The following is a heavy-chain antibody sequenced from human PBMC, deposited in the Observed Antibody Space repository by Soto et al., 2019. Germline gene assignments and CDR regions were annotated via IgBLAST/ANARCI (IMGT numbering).Heavy chain of an antibody. Sequence: LRLSWAASGFTFSSYEMNWVRQAPGKGLEWVSYISSSGSTIYYADSVRGRFTISRDNAKNSLYLQMNSLRAEDTAVYYCASLHSSSWYLDDAFDIWGQGTMVTVSS. CDR2: ISSSGSTI. CDR1: GFTFSSYE. D-gene: IGHD6-13*01. V-gene: IGHV3-48*03. J-gene: IGHJ3*02. CDR3: ASLHSSSWYLDDAFDI.